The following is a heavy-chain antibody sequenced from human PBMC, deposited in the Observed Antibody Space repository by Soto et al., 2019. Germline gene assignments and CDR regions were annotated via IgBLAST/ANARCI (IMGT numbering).Heavy chain of an antibody. J-gene: IGHJ4*02. CDR2: IYSGGST. CDR3: VYHCNSGSCGTL. V-gene: IGHV3-66*01. CDR1: GFSVSYKY. D-gene: IGHD1-26*01. Sequence: VQLVESGGDLVQPGGSLRLSCAASGFSVSYKYISWVRQAPGKGLEWVSVIYSGGSTYYADSVKGRFTISRDNSKNTLSLEVTSLRAEDSDVCYCVYHCNSGSCGTLWGPGTLVTVSS.